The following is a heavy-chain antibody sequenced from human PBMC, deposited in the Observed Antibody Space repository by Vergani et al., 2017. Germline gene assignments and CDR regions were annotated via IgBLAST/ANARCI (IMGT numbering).Heavy chain of an antibody. D-gene: IGHD3-10*01. CDR2: ISGSGGST. CDR1: GFTFSSYA. V-gene: IGHV3-23*01. CDR3: AKRNGSGRLFGGGYYYMDV. J-gene: IGHJ6*03. Sequence: EVQLLESGGGLVQPGGSLRLSCAASGFTFSSYAMSWVRQAPGKGLEWVSAISGSGGSTYYADSVKGRFTISRDNSKNTLYLQMNSLRAEDTAVYYCAKRNGSGRLFGGGYYYMDVWGKGTTVTVSS.